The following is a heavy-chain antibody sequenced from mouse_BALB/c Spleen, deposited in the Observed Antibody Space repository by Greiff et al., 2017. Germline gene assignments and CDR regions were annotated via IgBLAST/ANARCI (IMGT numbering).Heavy chain of an antibody. CDR3: TRNRVPDWYFDV. Sequence: QVQLKESGAELVRPGASVTLSCKASGYTFTDYEMHWVKQTPVHGLEWIGAIDPETGGTAYNQKFKGKATLTADKSSSTAYMELRSLTSEDSAVYYCTRNRVPDWYFDVWGAGTTVTVSS. CDR1: GYTFTDYE. J-gene: IGHJ1*01. D-gene: IGHD2-14*01. CDR2: IDPETGGT. V-gene: IGHV1-15*01.